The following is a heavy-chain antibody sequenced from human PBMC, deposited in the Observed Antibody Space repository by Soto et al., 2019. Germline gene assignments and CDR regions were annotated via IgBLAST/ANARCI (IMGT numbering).Heavy chain of an antibody. CDR1: GGSISSSRYY. D-gene: IGHD1-26*01. CDR3: AGQGSGGDGAFDI. Sequence: QLQLQESGPGLVKPSETLSLTCTVSGGSISSSRYYWGWIRQPPGKGLEWIGSIYYSGSTYYNPYPKRRCTRPVDTSTPHCSLELRCVTAADTAMYYCAGQGSGGDGAFDIWGQGTMVTVSS. J-gene: IGHJ3*02. CDR2: IYYSGST. V-gene: IGHV4-39*01.